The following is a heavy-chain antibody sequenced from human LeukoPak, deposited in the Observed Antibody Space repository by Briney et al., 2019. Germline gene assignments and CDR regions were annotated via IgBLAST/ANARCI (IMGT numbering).Heavy chain of an antibody. CDR1: GFTFSSYA. Sequence: GGSLRHSCAASGFTFSSYAMHWVRQAPGKGLEWVAVISYDGSNKYYADSVKGRFTISRDNSKNTLYLQMNSLRAEDTAVYYCARDREDIVVVPAAMPPGGNYYGMDVWGQGTTVTVSS. D-gene: IGHD2-2*01. V-gene: IGHV3-30*04. J-gene: IGHJ6*02. CDR2: ISYDGSNK. CDR3: ARDREDIVVVPAAMPPGGNYYGMDV.